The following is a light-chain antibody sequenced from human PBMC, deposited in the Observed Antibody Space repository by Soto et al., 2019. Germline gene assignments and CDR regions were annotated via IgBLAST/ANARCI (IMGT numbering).Light chain of an antibody. CDR2: GNR. CDR1: NSNLGAGYD. CDR3: QAYDYSLTAFV. V-gene: IGLV1-40*01. J-gene: IGLJ3*02. Sequence: VLAQPPSVSGVPGQRVTISCTGNNSNLGAGYDVHWYQQLPGAAPKLVIFGNRNRPSGVPERFSGSKSGTSASLAITGLQAEDEADYYCQAYDYSLTAFVFGGGTQLTVL.